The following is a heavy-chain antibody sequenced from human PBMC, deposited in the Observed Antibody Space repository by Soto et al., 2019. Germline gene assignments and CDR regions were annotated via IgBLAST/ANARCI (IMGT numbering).Heavy chain of an antibody. CDR2: IRSKAYGGTT. V-gene: IGHV3-49*04. D-gene: IGHD6-19*01. CDR3: TRTSVAFDAFDI. CDR1: GFTFGDYA. Sequence: GGSLRLSCTASGFTFGDYAMSWVRQAPGEGLEWVGFIRSKAYGGTTEYAASVKGRFTISRDDSKSIAYLQMNSLKTEDAAVYYCTRTSVAFDAFDIWGQGTMVTVSS. J-gene: IGHJ3*02.